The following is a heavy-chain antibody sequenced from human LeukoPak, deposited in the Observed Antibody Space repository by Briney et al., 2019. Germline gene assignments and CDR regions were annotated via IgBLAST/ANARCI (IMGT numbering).Heavy chain of an antibody. CDR2: ISAYNGNT. CDR3: ARPYSSSWYQAFDI. J-gene: IGHJ3*02. V-gene: IGHV1-18*01. Sequence: GASVKVSCKASGYTFTSYGISWVRQAPGQGLEWMGWISAYNGNTNYAQKLQGRVTMTTDTSTSTAYMELSRLRSDDTAVYYCARPYSSSWYQAFDIWGQGTMVTVSS. CDR1: GYTFTSYG. D-gene: IGHD6-13*01.